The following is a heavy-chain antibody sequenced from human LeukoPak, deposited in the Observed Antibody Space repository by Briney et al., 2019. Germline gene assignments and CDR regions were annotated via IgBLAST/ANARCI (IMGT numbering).Heavy chain of an antibody. V-gene: IGHV3-23*01. D-gene: IGHD3-16*01. CDR3: AKADATIGGAFDT. J-gene: IGHJ3*02. CDR2: ISGTADSK. CDR1: RFIFRNYA. Sequence: GGSLRLSCPASRFIFRNYAISGVRQAPGRGLEWLSIISGTADSKYYADSVKGRFTISRDNPRSTLYLEMNILRAEDTAVYYCAKADATIGGAFDTWGQGTMVIVSS.